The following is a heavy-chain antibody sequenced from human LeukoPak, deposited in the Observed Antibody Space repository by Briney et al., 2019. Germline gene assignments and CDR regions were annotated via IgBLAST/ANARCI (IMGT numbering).Heavy chain of an antibody. CDR1: GGSISSSSYY. D-gene: IGHD2-8*01. V-gene: IGHV4-39*07. J-gene: IGHJ4*02. CDR2: IYYSGST. CDR3: AREVVLLVYATKFLPFDY. Sequence: PSETLSLACTVSGGSISSSSYYWGWIRQPPGKGLEWIGSIYYSGSTYYNPSLKSRVTISVDTSKNQFSLKLSSVTAADTAVYYCAREVVLLVYATKFLPFDYWGQGTLVTVSS.